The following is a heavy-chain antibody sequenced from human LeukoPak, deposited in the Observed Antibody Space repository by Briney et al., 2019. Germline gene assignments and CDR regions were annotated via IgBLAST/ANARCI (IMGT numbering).Heavy chain of an antibody. CDR2: ISSSGSTI. CDR1: GFTFSSYS. V-gene: IGHV3-48*04. Sequence: QSGGSLRLSCAASGFTFSSYSMNWVRQAPGKGLEWVSYISSSGSTIYYADSVKGRFTISRDNAKNSLYLQMNSLRAEDTAVYYCARVQTYYDILTGYYKGGFDYWGQGTLVTVSS. CDR3: ARVQTYYDILTGYYKGGFDY. D-gene: IGHD3-9*01. J-gene: IGHJ4*02.